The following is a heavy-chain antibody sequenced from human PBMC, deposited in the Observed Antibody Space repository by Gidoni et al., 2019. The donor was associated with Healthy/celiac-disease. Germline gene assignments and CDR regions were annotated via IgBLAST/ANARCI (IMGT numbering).Heavy chain of an antibody. D-gene: IGHD6-13*01. CDR2: LIPIFGTA. J-gene: IGHJ5*02. CDR3: ARDRPYSSSWFA. V-gene: IGHV1-69*01. CDR1: GGTFSSYA. Sequence: QVQRVQSGAEVKKPGYSVKVSCKAAGGTFSSYAISWVRQAPGQGLEWLGGLIPIFGTANYAQKFQCRVTIPADESTSTAYIALSSLRSEDTAVYYCARDRPYSSSWFAWGQGTLVPVSS.